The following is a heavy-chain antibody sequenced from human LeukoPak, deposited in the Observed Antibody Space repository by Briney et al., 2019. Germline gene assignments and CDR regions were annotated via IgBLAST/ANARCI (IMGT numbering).Heavy chain of an antibody. Sequence: GGSLRLSCAAPGFTFTSHLIHWVRQPPGKGLVWVSRVSGEGRTTNYADSVKGRFTISRDNAKNTVYLQMDSLRVEDTAVYYCVRTTNGPEHWGQGTLVTVSS. V-gene: IGHV3-74*01. J-gene: IGHJ1*01. CDR2: VSGEGRTT. CDR3: VRTTNGPEH. CDR1: GFTFTSHL. D-gene: IGHD2-8*01.